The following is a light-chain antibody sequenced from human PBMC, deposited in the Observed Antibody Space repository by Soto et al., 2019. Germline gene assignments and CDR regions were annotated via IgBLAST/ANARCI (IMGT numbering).Light chain of an antibody. CDR1: SSNIGSNT. Sequence: QSVLTQPPSASGTPGQRVTISCSGSSSNIGSNTVNWYQQHPGTAPKLLIYSNNQRPSGVPDRFSGSKSGTSASLAISGLQSEDEADYYCAAWEDSLNGYVFGTGTKLTVL. CDR2: SNN. V-gene: IGLV1-44*01. CDR3: AAWEDSLNGYV. J-gene: IGLJ1*01.